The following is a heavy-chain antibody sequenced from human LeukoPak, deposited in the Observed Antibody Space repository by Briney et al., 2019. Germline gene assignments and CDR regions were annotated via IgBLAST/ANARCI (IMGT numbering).Heavy chain of an antibody. CDR1: GFTFSSNSA. CDR3: ATLRSGYFEY. J-gene: IGHJ4*02. Sequence: GGSLRLSCAASGFTFSSNSAMTWVRQAPGKGLEWVSAISASGSSTYYADSVKGRFTISRDNSKNTGHLQMNSLRAEDTAVYYCATLRSGYFEYWGQGTLVTVSS. D-gene: IGHD2-15*01. V-gene: IGHV3-23*01. CDR2: ISASGSST.